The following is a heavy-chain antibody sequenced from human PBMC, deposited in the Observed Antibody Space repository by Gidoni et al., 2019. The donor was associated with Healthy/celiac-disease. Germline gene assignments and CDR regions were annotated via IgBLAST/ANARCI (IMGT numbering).Heavy chain of an antibody. J-gene: IGHJ6*02. Sequence: QVQLVQSGAEVKKPGSSVKVSCKASGGTFSSYAISWVRQAPGQGLEWMGGIIPIFGTANYAQKFQGRVTITADESTSTAYMELSSLRSEDTAVYYCATRQGRSYYGSGTLGMDVWGQGTTVTVSS. D-gene: IGHD3-10*01. CDR1: GGTFSSYA. CDR3: ATRQGRSYYGSGTLGMDV. V-gene: IGHV1-69*01. CDR2: IIPIFGTA.